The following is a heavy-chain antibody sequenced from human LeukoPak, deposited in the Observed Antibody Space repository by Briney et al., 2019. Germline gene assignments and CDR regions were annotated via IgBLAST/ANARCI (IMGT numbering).Heavy chain of an antibody. CDR2: IYTSGAT. V-gene: IGHV4-4*07. D-gene: IGHD3-10*01. J-gene: IGHJ6*02. CDR3: ARDPGFGELLGHYYYYGMDV. CDR1: SGSISGHY. Sequence: PSETLSLTCTVTSGSISGHYWSWIRQPAGKEMQWIGRIYTSGATNYNPSLKSRVTMSIDTSKKEFTLKLTSVTAADTAVYYCARDPGFGELLGHYYYYGMDVWGQGTTVTVSS.